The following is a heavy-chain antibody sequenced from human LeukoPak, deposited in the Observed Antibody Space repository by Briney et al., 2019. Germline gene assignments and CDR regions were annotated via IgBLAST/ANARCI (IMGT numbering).Heavy chain of an antibody. J-gene: IGHJ4*02. CDR2: ISGSGGST. Sequence: GGSLRLSCAASGFTFSSYAMSWVRQAPGKGLEWVSAISGSGGSTYYADSVKGRFTIPRDNSKNTLYLQVNSLRAEDTAVYYCVKDADSASFRTDYWGQGTLVTVSS. V-gene: IGHV3-23*01. D-gene: IGHD2-2*01. CDR3: VKDADSASFRTDY. CDR1: GFTFSSYA.